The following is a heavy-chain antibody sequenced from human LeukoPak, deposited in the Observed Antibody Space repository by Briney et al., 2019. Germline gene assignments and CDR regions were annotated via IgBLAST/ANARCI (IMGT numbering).Heavy chain of an antibody. CDR3: ARADSGYYYDSSGYYYV. J-gene: IGHJ4*02. CDR1: GFTFTDYF. D-gene: IGHD3-22*01. CDR2: ISISGSTI. Sequence: KTGGSLRLSCAASGFTFTDYFMNWIRQAPGKGLEWVSSISISGSTIYYADSVKGRFTVSRDNAKNSLYLQMNSLRAEDTAVYYCARADSGYYYDSSGYYYVWGQGTLVTVSS. V-gene: IGHV3-11*04.